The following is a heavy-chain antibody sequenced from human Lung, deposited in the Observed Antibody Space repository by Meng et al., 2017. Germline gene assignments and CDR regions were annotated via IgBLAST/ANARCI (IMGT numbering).Heavy chain of an antibody. V-gene: IGHV4-4*02. D-gene: IGHD2-21*01. Sequence: QGQLEESGQGLVKPSGTLSLTCAVSGGSISSDNWWRWVRQPPGKGLEWIGEIYHSGSTNYNPSLKSRITISVDKPKNQFSLTLSSVTAADTAVYYCTKNDFYCLGYWGQGTLVTVSS. CDR1: GGSISSDNW. J-gene: IGHJ4*02. CDR2: IYHSGST. CDR3: TKNDFYCLGY.